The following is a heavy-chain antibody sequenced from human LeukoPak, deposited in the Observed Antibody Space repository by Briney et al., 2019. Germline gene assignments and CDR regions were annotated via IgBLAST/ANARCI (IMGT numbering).Heavy chain of an antibody. J-gene: IGHJ4*02. D-gene: IGHD3-16*01. Sequence: GGSLRLSCAASGFTFSSYAMSWVRQAPGKGLEWVSAISGSGGSTCYADSVKGRFTISRDNSKNTLYLQMNSLRAEDTAVYYCARAVSGSSPSDYWGQGTLVTVSS. CDR1: GFTFSSYA. CDR3: ARAVSGSSPSDY. V-gene: IGHV3-23*01. CDR2: ISGSGGST.